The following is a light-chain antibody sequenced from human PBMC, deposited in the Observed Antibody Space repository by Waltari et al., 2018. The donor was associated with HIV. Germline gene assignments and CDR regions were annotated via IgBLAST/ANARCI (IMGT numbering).Light chain of an antibody. CDR3: QQNYDTQDT. CDR1: QSIDIY. J-gene: IGKJ2*01. CDR2: SAS. V-gene: IGKV1-39*01. Sequence: DIQMTQSPSLSTSVGDRVTITCRASQSIDIYVNWYQLKPGKTRNLLLYSASNLQSGVPARFSGSGSGTDCTLTISSLQPEDIATYYCQQNYDTQDTFGQGTKLEIK.